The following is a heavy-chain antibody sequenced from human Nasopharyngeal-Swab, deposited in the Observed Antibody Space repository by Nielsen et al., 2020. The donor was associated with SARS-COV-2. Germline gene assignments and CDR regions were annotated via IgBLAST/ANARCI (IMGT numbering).Heavy chain of an antibody. CDR1: GFTFSSYA. D-gene: IGHD3-10*01. CDR3: AKAKSDPITMVRGVYSPSGFDY. CDR2: ISGSGGST. V-gene: IGHV3-23*01. J-gene: IGHJ4*02. Sequence: GESLKISCAASGFTFSSYAMSWVRQAPGKGLEWVSAISGSGGSTYYADSVKGRFTISRDNSKNTLYLQMNSLRAEDTAVYYCAKAKSDPITMVRGVYSPSGFDYWGQGTLVTVSS.